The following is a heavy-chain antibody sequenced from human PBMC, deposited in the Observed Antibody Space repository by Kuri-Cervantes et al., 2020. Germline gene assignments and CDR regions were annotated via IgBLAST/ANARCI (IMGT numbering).Heavy chain of an antibody. J-gene: IGHJ4*02. CDR3: ARDSGFGIFGVVTYYFDY. CDR1: GFTFSSYS. CDR2: IWYDGSNK. V-gene: IGHV3-33*08. Sequence: GGSLRLSCAASGFTFSSYSMNWVRQAPGKGLEWVAVIWYDGSNKYYADSVKGRFTISRDNSKNTLYLQMNSLRAEDTAVYYCARDSGFGIFGVVTYYFDYWGQGTLVTVSS. D-gene: IGHD3-3*01.